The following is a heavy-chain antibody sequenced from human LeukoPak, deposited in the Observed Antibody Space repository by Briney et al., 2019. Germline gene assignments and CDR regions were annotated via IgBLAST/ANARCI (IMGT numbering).Heavy chain of an antibody. Sequence: RGSLRLSCAASGFTFSSYAMHWVRQAPGKGLEWVAVISYDGSNKYYADSVKGRFTISRDNSKNTLYLQMNSLRAEDTAVYYCARERNSGYDMGVFDYWGQGTLVTVSS. V-gene: IGHV3-30*04. CDR1: GFTFSSYA. CDR3: ARERNSGYDMGVFDY. CDR2: ISYDGSNK. D-gene: IGHD5-12*01. J-gene: IGHJ4*02.